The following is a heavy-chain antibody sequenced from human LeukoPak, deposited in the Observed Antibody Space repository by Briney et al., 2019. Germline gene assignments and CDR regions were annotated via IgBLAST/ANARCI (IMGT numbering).Heavy chain of an antibody. J-gene: IGHJ4*02. V-gene: IGHV3-9*01. CDR1: GFTFDDYA. CDR2: ISWNSGSI. Sequence: GGSLRLSCAASGFTFDDYAMHWVRQAPGKGLEWVSGISWNSGSIGYADSVKGRFTISRDNAKNSLYLQMNSLRAEDTALYYCAKAPATYYYDSSGYQPYYFDYWGQGTLVTVSS. D-gene: IGHD3-22*01. CDR3: AKAPATYYYDSSGYQPYYFDY.